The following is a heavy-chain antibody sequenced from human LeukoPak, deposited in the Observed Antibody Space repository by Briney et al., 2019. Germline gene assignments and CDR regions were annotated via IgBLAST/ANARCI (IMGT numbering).Heavy chain of an antibody. V-gene: IGHV3-48*01. CDR3: AGRRIYFGSGSYSSYMDV. J-gene: IGHJ6*03. CDR2: ISSSSTI. D-gene: IGHD3-10*01. Sequence: PGGSLRLSCAAPGFTFSSYSMNWVRQAPGKGLEWVSYISSSSTIYYADSVRGRFTISRDNAKNSLYVQMNSLRAEDTAVYYCAGRRIYFGSGSYSSYMDVWGKGTTVTVSS. CDR1: GFTFSSYS.